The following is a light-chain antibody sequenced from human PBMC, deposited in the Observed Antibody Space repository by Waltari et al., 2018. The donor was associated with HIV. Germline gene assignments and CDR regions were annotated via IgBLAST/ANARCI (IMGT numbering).Light chain of an antibody. Sequence: QSALPQPVSVSGSPGQSITISCTGTHSEIGGYNSVSWYQQHPDKAPTLLIYDVSKRPSGTSNRFSGSKSGNTASLTISRLQTEDEADYYCNSYTSGSTLVFGTGTRVTV. J-gene: IGLJ1*01. V-gene: IGLV2-14*03. CDR1: HSEIGGYNS. CDR2: DVS. CDR3: NSYTSGSTLV.